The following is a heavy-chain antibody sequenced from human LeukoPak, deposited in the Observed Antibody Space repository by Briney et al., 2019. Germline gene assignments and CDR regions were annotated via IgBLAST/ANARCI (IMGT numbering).Heavy chain of an antibody. J-gene: IGHJ3*02. CDR3: AKKRWNNWNVVDAFDI. CDR1: GFTFSSYA. Sequence: GGSLRLSCAASGFTFSSYAMSWVRQAPGKGLEWVSAISGSGGSTYYADSVKGRFTISRDNSKNTLYLQMNSLRAEDTAVYYCAKKRWNNWNVVDAFDIWGQGTMVTVSS. D-gene: IGHD1-1*01. CDR2: ISGSGGST. V-gene: IGHV3-23*01.